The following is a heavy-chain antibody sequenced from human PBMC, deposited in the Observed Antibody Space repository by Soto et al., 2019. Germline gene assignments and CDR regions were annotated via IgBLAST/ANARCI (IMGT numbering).Heavy chain of an antibody. D-gene: IGHD5-18*01. CDR2: IIPIFGTA. CDR1: GGTFSSYA. J-gene: IGHJ6*02. V-gene: IGHV1-69*13. CDR3: ARAGYSYGFRSYYYYGMDV. Sequence: EASVKVSCKASGGTFSSYAISWVRQAPGQGLEWMGGIIPIFGTANYAQKFQGRVTITADESTSTAYMELSSLRSEDTAVYYCARAGYSYGFRSYYYYGMDVWGQGTTVTVSS.